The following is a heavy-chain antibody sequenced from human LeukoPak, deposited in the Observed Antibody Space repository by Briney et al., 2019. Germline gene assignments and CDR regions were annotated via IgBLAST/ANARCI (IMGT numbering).Heavy chain of an antibody. V-gene: IGHV4-39*07. J-gene: IGHJ4*02. CDR3: ARDGGYYYGSGSYSPSFDY. CDR2: VYYRGST. CDR1: GGSISSNGYF. Sequence: SETLSPTCTVSGGSISSNGYFWGWIRQPPGEGLEWLGSVYYRGSTYYSPSLKSRVTISVDTSKNQFSLRLSSVTAADTAVYYCARDGGYYYGSGSYSPSFDYWGQGTLVTVSS. D-gene: IGHD3-10*01.